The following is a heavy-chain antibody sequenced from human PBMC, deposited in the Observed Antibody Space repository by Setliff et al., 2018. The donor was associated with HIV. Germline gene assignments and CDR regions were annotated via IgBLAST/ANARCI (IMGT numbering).Heavy chain of an antibody. J-gene: IGHJ1*01. CDR1: GDSISNYY. CDR2: IYTTGST. Sequence: SETLSLTCTVSGDSISNYYWSWVRQPPGKGLEWIGYIYTTGSTNYNPSLKSRVTMSVDKSKNQFSLRLSSVTAADTAVYYCARARRAGSGPKYFQHWGQGTLVTVSS. D-gene: IGHD2-15*01. V-gene: IGHV4-4*09. CDR3: ARARRAGSGPKYFQH.